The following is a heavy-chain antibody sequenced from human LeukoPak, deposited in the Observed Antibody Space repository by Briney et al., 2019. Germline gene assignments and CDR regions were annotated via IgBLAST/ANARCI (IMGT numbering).Heavy chain of an antibody. J-gene: IGHJ6*03. Sequence: PGGSLRLSCAASGFTFSSYWMSWVRQAPGKGLEWVANIKQDGSEKYYVDSVKGRFTISRDNAKNSLYLQMNSLRAEDTAVYYCARAAITMVRGVILLRNYYYYMDVWGKGTTVTVSS. CDR2: IKQDGSEK. CDR1: GFTFSSYW. CDR3: ARAAITMVRGVILLRNYYYYMDV. D-gene: IGHD3-10*01. V-gene: IGHV3-7*01.